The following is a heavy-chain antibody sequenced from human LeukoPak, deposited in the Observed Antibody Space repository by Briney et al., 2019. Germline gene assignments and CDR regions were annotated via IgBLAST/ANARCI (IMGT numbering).Heavy chain of an antibody. CDR3: ARDSETRKVGGPSWFDP. D-gene: IGHD1-26*01. J-gene: IGHJ5*02. Sequence: SETLSLTCTVSGYSISSGYYWGWIRQPPGKGLEWIGSIYHSGSTYYNPSLKSRVTISVDTSKNQFSLKLSSVTAADTAVYYCARDSETRKVGGPSWFDPWGQGTLVTVSS. CDR1: GYSISSGYY. CDR2: IYHSGST. V-gene: IGHV4-38-2*02.